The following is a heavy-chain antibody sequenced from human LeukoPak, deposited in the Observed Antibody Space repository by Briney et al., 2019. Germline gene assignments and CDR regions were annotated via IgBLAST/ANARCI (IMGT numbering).Heavy chain of an antibody. CDR3: ARAGIDPVGGYDILTGCYDY. V-gene: IGHV3-48*04. Sequence: GGALRLSCAASGFTFSSYSMNWVRQAPGKGREWVSYISNSSSTIYYAGSVKGRFTISRDNAKNSLYLQMNSLRAEDTAVYYCARAGIDPVGGYDILTGCYDYWGQGTLVTVSS. CDR1: GFTFSSYS. CDR2: ISNSSSTI. J-gene: IGHJ4*02. D-gene: IGHD3-9*01.